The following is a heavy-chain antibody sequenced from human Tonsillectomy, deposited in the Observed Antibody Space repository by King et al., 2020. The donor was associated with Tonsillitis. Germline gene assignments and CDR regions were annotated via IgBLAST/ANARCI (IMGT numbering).Heavy chain of an antibody. V-gene: IGHV1-2*04. CDR2: INPNSGGT. CDR1: GYTFTDYY. D-gene: IGHD6-19*01. J-gene: IGHJ4*02. CDR3: ARDGEEGSGWPPFDY. Sequence: QLVQSGAEVKKPGASVKVSCKASGYTFTDYYIHWVRQAPGQGLEWMGWINPNSGGTDYAQKFQGWVTMTRDTSISTAYMELSRLRSDDTAVYYCARDGEEGSGWPPFDYWGQGTVVTGSS.